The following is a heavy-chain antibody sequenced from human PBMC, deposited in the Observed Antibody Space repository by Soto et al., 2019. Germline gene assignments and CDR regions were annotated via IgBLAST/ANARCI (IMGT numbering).Heavy chain of an antibody. CDR3: ARGGFGVPAAVYYYYYGMDI. D-gene: IGHD2-2*01. Sequence: SETLSLTCTVSGGSVSSGSYYWSWIRQPPGKGLEWIGYIYYSGSTNYNPSLKSRVTISVDTSKNQFSLKLSSVTAADTAVYYCARGGFGVPAAVYYYYYGMDIWGQGTTVTVSS. V-gene: IGHV4-61*01. J-gene: IGHJ6*02. CDR2: IYYSGST. CDR1: GGSVSSGSYY.